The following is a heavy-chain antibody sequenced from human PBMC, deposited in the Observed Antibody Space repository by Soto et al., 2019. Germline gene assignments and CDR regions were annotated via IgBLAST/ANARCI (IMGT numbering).Heavy chain of an antibody. V-gene: IGHV1-69*13. Sequence: SVKVSCKASGGTFSSYAISWVRQAPGQGLEWMGGIIPIFGTANYAQKFQGRVTITADESTSTAYMELSSLRSEDTAVYYCARDRAITMIGDGMGVWGQGTTVTVSS. CDR1: GGTFSSYA. CDR2: IIPIFGTA. CDR3: ARDRAITMIGDGMGV. D-gene: IGHD3-22*01. J-gene: IGHJ6*02.